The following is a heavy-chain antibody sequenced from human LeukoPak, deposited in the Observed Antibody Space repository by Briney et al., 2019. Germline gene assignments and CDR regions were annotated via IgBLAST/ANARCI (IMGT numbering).Heavy chain of an antibody. CDR1: GGSFSGYY. J-gene: IGHJ4*02. D-gene: IGHD5-18*01. Sequence: PSETLSLTSAVYGGSFSGYYWSWIRQPPGKGLEWIGEINNSGSTNYNPSLKSRVTISVDTSKNKFSLKLSSVTAADTSVYYCARGGTAMVPVDYWGQGTLVTVSS. CDR3: ARGGTAMVPVDY. CDR2: INNSGST. V-gene: IGHV4-34*01.